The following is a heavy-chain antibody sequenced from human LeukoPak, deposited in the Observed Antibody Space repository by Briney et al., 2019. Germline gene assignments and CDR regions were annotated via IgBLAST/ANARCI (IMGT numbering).Heavy chain of an antibody. J-gene: IGHJ4*02. CDR1: GGSISSSSYY. Sequence: SETLSLTCTVSGGSISSSSYYWGWVRQPPGKGLEWVGSIYYSGSTYYNPSLKSRVTLSVDTSNNQFSLKLSSVTAADTAVYYCARLIAVSGTITFDYWGQGTLVTVSS. CDR2: IYYSGST. D-gene: IGHD6-19*01. CDR3: ARLIAVSGTITFDY. V-gene: IGHV4-39*01.